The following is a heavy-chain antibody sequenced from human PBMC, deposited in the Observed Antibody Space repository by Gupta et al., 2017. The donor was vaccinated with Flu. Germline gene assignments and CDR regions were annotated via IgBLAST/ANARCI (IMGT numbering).Heavy chain of an antibody. CDR3: AKDLQGGWYVEGYADY. CDR2: IIGGGGST. D-gene: IGHD6-19*01. V-gene: IGHV3-23*01. CDR1: GFHFSSYA. J-gene: IGHJ4*02. Sequence: EVQLLASGGGLVQPGGCLRLSCEASGFHFSSYAMSWVRQAPGKGLEWVSAIIGGGGSTYYADTVKGRFTISRDKSKNALYLQMNSLRAEDTAVYYCAKDLQGGWYVEGYADYWGQGTLVTVSS.